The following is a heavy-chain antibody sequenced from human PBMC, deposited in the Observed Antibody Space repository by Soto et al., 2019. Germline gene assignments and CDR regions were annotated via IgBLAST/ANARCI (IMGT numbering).Heavy chain of an antibody. J-gene: IGHJ6*02. CDR2: MTADGTGT. V-gene: IGHV3-23*01. CDR3: VRGGADLYQNGLDV. Sequence: DVQMLESGGGLVQPGGALRLSCAASGFTLKAYGMSWLRQPPGKGLELVSSMTADGTGTAHADSVKDRFTTSRDDSRDTVYLEMNSLRVEDTAVYYCVRGGADLYQNGLDVWGQGTTVSVSS. CDR1: GFTLKAYG. D-gene: IGHD3-10*01.